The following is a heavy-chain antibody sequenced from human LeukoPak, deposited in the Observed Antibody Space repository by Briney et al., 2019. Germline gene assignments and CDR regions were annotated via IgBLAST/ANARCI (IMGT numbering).Heavy chain of an antibody. V-gene: IGHV3-23*01. D-gene: IGHD6-6*01. CDR3: AKDLEYSSSSWDY. Sequence: PGGSLRLSCAASGFIFGSYAMSWVRQAPGKGLEWVSAISGDGGSPWYADSVRGRSTISRDNSKNTVYLQMKSLRAEDTAVYYCAKDLEYSSSSWDYWGQGTLVTVSS. CDR2: ISGDGGSP. CDR1: GFIFGSYA. J-gene: IGHJ4*02.